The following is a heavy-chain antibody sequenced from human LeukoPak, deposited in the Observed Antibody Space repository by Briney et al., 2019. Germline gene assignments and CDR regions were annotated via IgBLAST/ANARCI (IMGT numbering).Heavy chain of an antibody. CDR2: IYHSGST. CDR1: GYSISSGYY. Sequence: SETLSLTCTVSGYSISSGYYWGWIRQPPGKGLEWIGSIYHSGSTYYNPSLKSRVTISVDTSKNQFSLKLSSVTAADTAVYYCARVTSDKVVDYWGQRTLVTVSS. J-gene: IGHJ4*02. CDR3: ARVTSDKVVDY. V-gene: IGHV4-38-2*02. D-gene: IGHD2-2*01.